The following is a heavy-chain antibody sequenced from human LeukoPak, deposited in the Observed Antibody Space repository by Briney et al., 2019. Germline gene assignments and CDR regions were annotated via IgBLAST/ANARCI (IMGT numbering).Heavy chain of an antibody. CDR3: ARDESTSILWW. Sequence: ASVKVSCKASGYTFINYYMHWVRQAPGQGLEWMGIINPSGGSISYAQKFQGRVTMTRDTSTSTVYMELSSLSSEDTAVYYCARDESTSILWWWGQGTLVTVSS. J-gene: IGHJ1*01. CDR2: INPSGGSI. CDR1: GYTFINYY. D-gene: IGHD2-21*01. V-gene: IGHV1-46*01.